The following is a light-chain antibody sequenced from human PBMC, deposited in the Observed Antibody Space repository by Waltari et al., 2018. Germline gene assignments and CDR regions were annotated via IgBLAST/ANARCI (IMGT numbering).Light chain of an antibody. J-gene: IGKJ1*01. Sequence: EIVLTQSPGTLSLSPGERATLSCRASQSVGKYLAWYQQKPGQAPRLLIYDASPRATGIPDRFSGSGSGTDFSLTISRLEPEDFAVYYCQKYVSLPATFGQGTNVEIK. CDR3: QKYVSLPAT. CDR2: DAS. CDR1: QSVGKY. V-gene: IGKV3-20*01.